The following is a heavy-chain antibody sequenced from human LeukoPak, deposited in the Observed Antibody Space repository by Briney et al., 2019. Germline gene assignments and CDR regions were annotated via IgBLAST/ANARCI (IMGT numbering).Heavy chain of an antibody. V-gene: IGHV1-2*02. J-gene: IGHJ6*03. Sequence: ASVKVSCKTSGYTFSDYYIHWIRQAPGQGLEWVGWINPNSGDTDYAQKFQGRVTVTRDTSISTAYMELGRLRSDDTAVYYCAKVAAAGTAYYYYMDVWGKGTTVTISS. D-gene: IGHD6-13*01. CDR1: GYTFSDYY. CDR3: AKVAAAGTAYYYYMDV. CDR2: INPNSGDT.